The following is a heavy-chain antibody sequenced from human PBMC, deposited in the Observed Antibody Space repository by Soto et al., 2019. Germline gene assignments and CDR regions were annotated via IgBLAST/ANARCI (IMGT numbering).Heavy chain of an antibody. CDR1: GLTFSSYA. V-gene: IGHV3-23*01. CDR2: ISGSGGST. Sequence: EVQLLESGGGLVQPGGSLRLSCAASGLTFSSYAMSWVRQAPGKGLEWVSGISGSGGSTYYADSLKGRFTISRDNSKNTLYLQMNSLRVEDTAVYYCAKDYWDLDYWGQGTLVIVSS. D-gene: IGHD1-26*01. CDR3: AKDYWDLDY. J-gene: IGHJ4*02.